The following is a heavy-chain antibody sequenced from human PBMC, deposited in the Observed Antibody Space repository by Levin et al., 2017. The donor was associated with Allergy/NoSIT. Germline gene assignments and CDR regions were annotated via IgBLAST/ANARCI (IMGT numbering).Heavy chain of an antibody. CDR2: VYHSGST. Sequence: GSLRLSCTVSGASIGSFYWNWIRQSPGKGLEWLGSVYHSGSTKYNPSLESRVTISVDTSKNQFSLKLSSVTAADTAVYYCARGSIIIPLEYWGQGTLVTVSS. V-gene: IGHV4-59*01. CDR1: GASIGSFY. D-gene: IGHD3-10*01. J-gene: IGHJ4*02. CDR3: ARGSIIIPLEY.